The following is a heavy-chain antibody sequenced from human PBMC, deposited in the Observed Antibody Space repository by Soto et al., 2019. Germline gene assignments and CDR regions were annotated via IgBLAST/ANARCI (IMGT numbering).Heavy chain of an antibody. CDR1: GFTFDDYA. CDR2: ISWNSGSI. D-gene: IGHD4-17*01. Sequence: EVQLVESGGGLVQPGRSLRLSCAASGFTFDDYAMHWVRQAPGKGLEWVSGISWNSGSIGYADSVKGRFTISRDNAKNSLYLQMNSLRAEDTALYYCAKDMALRPRGYFDYWGQGTLVTVSS. V-gene: IGHV3-9*01. CDR3: AKDMALRPRGYFDY. J-gene: IGHJ4*02.